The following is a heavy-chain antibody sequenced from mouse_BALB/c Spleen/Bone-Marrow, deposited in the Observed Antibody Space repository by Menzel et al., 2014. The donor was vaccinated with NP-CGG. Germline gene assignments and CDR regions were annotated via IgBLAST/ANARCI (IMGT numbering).Heavy chain of an antibody. V-gene: IGHV1-4*01. J-gene: IGHJ4*01. D-gene: IGHD2-14*01. CDR3: ARRYDYAMDY. CDR1: GYTFTSYT. Sequence: VQLQQSGAELARPGASVKMSCKASGYTFTSYTMHWAKQRPGQGLEWIGYINPSSGYTNYNQKFKDKATLTADKSSSTAYMQLSSLTSEDSAVYYCARRYDYAMDYWGQGTSVTVSS. CDR2: INPSSGYT.